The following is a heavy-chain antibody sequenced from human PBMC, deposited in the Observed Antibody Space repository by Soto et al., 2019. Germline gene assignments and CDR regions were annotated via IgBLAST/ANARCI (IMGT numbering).Heavy chain of an antibody. CDR3: ARGSSRWELLPWFDP. CDR1: GYSISSGYY. CDR2: IYHSGST. J-gene: IGHJ5*02. D-gene: IGHD1-26*01. V-gene: IGHV4-38-2*01. Sequence: PSETLSLTCAVSGYSISSGYYWGWIRQPPGKGLEWIGSIYHSGSTYYNPSLKSRVTISVDTSKNQSSLKLSSVTAADTAVYYCARGSSRWELLPWFDPWGQGTLVTVSS.